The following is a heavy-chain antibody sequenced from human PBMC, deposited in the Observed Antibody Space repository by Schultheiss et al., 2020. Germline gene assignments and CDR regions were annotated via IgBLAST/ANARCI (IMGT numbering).Heavy chain of an antibody. J-gene: IGHJ4*02. Sequence: SETLSLTCTVSGGSISSRSYYWGWIRQPPGKGLEWIGEINHSGSTYYNPSLKSRVTISVDTSKNQFSLKLSSVTAADTAVYYCARADVEMATISWGQGTLVTVSS. D-gene: IGHD5-24*01. CDR3: ARADVEMATIS. CDR2: INHSGST. V-gene: IGHV4-39*01. CDR1: GGSISSRSYY.